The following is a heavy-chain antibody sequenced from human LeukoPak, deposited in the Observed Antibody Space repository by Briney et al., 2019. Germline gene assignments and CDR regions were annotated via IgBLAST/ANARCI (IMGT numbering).Heavy chain of an antibody. CDR2: MNPNSGNT. Sequence: ASVKVSCKASGYTFTSYDINWVRRATGQGLEWMGWMNPNSGNTGYAQKFQGRVTMTRNTSISTAYMELSSLRSEDTAVYYCAREGGNIYYGSGTLYYYYMDVWGKGTTVTISS. V-gene: IGHV1-8*01. CDR3: AREGGNIYYGSGTLYYYYMDV. D-gene: IGHD3-10*01. J-gene: IGHJ6*03. CDR1: GYTFTSYD.